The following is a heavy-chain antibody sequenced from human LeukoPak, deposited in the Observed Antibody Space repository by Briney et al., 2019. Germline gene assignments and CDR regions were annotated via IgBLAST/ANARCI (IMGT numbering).Heavy chain of an antibody. CDR3: AKDMSQLRYFDY. D-gene: IGHD3-9*01. V-gene: IGHV3-23*01. Sequence: GGSLRLSCAASGFTVTSNYMSWVRRAPGKGLEWVSAISGSGGSTYYADSVKGRFTISRDNSKNTLYLQMNSLRAEDTAVYYCAKDMSQLRYFDYWGQGTLVTVSS. CDR2: ISGSGGST. J-gene: IGHJ4*02. CDR1: GFTVTSNY.